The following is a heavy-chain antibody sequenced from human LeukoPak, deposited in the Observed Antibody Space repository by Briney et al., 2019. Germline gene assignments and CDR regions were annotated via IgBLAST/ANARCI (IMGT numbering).Heavy chain of an antibody. D-gene: IGHD2-15*01. V-gene: IGHV4-59*01. J-gene: IGHJ5*02. CDR2: IYYSGST. CDR3: AREIQYCSGGSCYDWFDP. Sequence: SETLSLTCTVSGGSISSYYWSWIRQPPGKGLEWIGYIYYSGSTNYNSSLKSRVTISVDTSKNQFSLKLSSVTAADTAVYYCAREIQYCSGGSCYDWFDPWGQGTLVTVSS. CDR1: GGSISSYY.